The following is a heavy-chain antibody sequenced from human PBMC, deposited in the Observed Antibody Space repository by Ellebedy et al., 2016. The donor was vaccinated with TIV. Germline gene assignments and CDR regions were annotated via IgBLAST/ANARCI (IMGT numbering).Heavy chain of an antibody. CDR1: GFTFSDSS. V-gene: IGHV3-11*06. Sequence: PGGSLRLSCAASGFTFSDSSMTWIRQAPGKGLEWVSSISHSSTYTNYADSVKGRFTISRDNAKNSRYLQMNSLRAEDTAVYYCASNREKNDFWGQGVLVTVSS. D-gene: IGHD1-14*01. CDR2: ISHSSTYT. J-gene: IGHJ4*02. CDR3: ASNREKNDF.